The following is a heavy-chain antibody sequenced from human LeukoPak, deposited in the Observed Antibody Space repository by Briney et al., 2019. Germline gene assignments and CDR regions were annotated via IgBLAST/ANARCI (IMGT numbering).Heavy chain of an antibody. J-gene: IGHJ5*02. V-gene: IGHV3-53*01. Sequence: GGSLRLSCVVSGFSVSDHYMSWVRQAPGKGLEWLSVIFADDLTYYEDSVKGRFTISRDRSQNTLYLQMNSLRAEDTVVYYCARGAMSTFARYDSWGQGTLVTVSS. D-gene: IGHD5-24*01. CDR2: IFADDLT. CDR1: GFSVSDHY. CDR3: ARGAMSTFARYDS.